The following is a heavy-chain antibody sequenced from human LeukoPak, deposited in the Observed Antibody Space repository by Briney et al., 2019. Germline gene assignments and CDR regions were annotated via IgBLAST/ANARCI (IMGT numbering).Heavy chain of an antibody. V-gene: IGHV1-8*02. CDR3: ARDMVRGVNNWFDP. CDR2: MNPNSGNT. D-gene: IGHD3-10*01. CDR1: GYTFTSYA. Sequence: ASVKVSCKASGYTFTSYAMNWVRQATGQGLEWMGWMNPNSGNTGYAQKFQGRVTMTRNTSISTAYTELSSLRSEDTAVYYCARDMVRGVNNWFDPWGQGTLVTVSS. J-gene: IGHJ5*02.